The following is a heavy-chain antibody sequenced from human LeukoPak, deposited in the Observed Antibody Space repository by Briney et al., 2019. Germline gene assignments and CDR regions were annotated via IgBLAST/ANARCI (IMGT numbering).Heavy chain of an antibody. CDR3: TTDVYYDILTGYLTFDY. CDR2: IKSKTDGGTT. D-gene: IGHD3-9*01. V-gene: IGHV3-15*01. J-gene: IGHJ4*02. Sequence: GGSLRLSCAASGFTFSSYEMNWVRQAPGKGLEWVGRIKSKTDGGTTDYAAPVKGRFTISRDDSKNTLYLQMNSLKTEDTAVYYCTTDVYYDILTGYLTFDYWGQGTLVTVSS. CDR1: GFTFSSYE.